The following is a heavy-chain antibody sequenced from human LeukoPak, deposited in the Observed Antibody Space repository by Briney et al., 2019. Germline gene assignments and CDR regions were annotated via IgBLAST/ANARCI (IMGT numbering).Heavy chain of an antibody. D-gene: IGHD6-19*01. CDR3: ARDGSSGWCAYFDY. J-gene: IGHJ4*02. Sequence: GGSLRLSCAASGFTFSTYGMNWVRQAPGKGLEWVSIIYSGGSTYYTDSVKGRFTISRDNSKNTLYLQMNSLRAEDTAVYYCARDGSSGWCAYFDYWGQGPWSPSPQ. CDR1: GFTFSTYG. CDR2: IYSGGST. V-gene: IGHV3-53*01.